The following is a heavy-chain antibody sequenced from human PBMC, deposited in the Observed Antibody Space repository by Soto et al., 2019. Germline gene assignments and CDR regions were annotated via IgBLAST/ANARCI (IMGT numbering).Heavy chain of an antibody. J-gene: IGHJ4*02. CDR1: GFTFSSHA. CDR3: AKDLVSRYDILTDYPRFDN. CDR2: ISGGGTS. Sequence: PGGSLRLSCATSGFTFSSHAMTWVRQAPGKGLEYVSAISGGGTSYYADSVTGRFTISRDNSKNTLYLQMNTLRVEDTAVYHCAKDLVSRYDILTDYPRFDNWGQG. D-gene: IGHD3-9*01. V-gene: IGHV3-23*01.